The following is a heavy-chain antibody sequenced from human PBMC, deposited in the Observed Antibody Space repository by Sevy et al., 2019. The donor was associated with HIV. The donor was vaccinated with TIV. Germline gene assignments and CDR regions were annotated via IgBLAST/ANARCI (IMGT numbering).Heavy chain of an antibody. CDR1: GYTFTRHF. J-gene: IGHJ4*02. CDR2: INPDSGDT. V-gene: IGHV1-2*02. CDR3: AAPGGYRYGSLLDY. D-gene: IGHD5-18*01. Sequence: ASVKVSCKASGYTFTRHFMHWVRQAHGQGLEWMGWINPDSGDTKYAQKFQGRVTVTRDTSITTVYMELSSLRSDDTAVYYCAAPGGYRYGSLLDYWGQGSLVTVSS.